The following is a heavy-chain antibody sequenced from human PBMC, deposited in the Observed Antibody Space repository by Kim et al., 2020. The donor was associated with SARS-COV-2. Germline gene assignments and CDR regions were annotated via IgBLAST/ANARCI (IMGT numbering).Heavy chain of an antibody. V-gene: IGHV6-1*01. Sequence: SQTLSLTCAISGDSVSSKSGTWNWIRQSPSRGLEWLGRTYYRSKWHNDYAVSVKSRITIKPDTSKNQLSLQLYSVTPEDTAVYYCARGSAGTIDQWGQGTLVTVSS. CDR2: TYYRSKWHN. J-gene: IGHJ4*02. CDR3: ARGSAGTIDQ. D-gene: IGHD1-7*01. CDR1: GDSVSSKSGT.